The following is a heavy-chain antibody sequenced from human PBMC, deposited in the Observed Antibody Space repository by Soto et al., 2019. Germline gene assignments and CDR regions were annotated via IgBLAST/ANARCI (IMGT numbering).Heavy chain of an antibody. D-gene: IGHD3-16*01. CDR2: IYYSGGT. CDR1: GGSISSYY. J-gene: IGHJ6*02. Sequence: SETLSLTCTVSGGSISSYYWSWIRQPPGKGLEWIGYIYYSGGTNYNPSLKSRVTISVDTSKNQFSLKLSSVTAADTAVYYCARGVGLTYYYYYGMDVWGQGTTVTVSS. V-gene: IGHV4-59*01. CDR3: ARGVGLTYYYYYGMDV.